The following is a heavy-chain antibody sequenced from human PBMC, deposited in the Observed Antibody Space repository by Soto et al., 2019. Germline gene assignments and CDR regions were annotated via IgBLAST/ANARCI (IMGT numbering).Heavy chain of an antibody. CDR2: ISADTART. J-gene: IGHJ4*02. CDR1: GFTFRSDG. CDR3: AKIVLGSYWYFDY. Sequence: VPLLESGGGLVQPGWSLRLSCAASGFTFRSDGMAWVRQAPGRGLEWVSSISADTARTYYADSVKGRSTISRDNSKNTLYLQMNSLRGDDTAIYYCAKIVLGSYWYFDYWGQGALVTGSS. V-gene: IGHV3-23*01. D-gene: IGHD2-15*01.